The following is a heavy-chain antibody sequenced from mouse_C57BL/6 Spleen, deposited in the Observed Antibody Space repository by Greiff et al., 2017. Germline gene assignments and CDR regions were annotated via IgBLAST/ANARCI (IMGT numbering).Heavy chain of an antibody. Sequence: EVMLVESGEGLVKPGGSLKLSCAASGFTFSSYAMSWVRQTPEKRLEWVAYISSGGDYIYYADTVKGRFTISRDNARNTLYLQMSSLKSEDTAMYYCTRDGDYSKRYAMDYWGQGTSVTVSS. CDR2: ISSGGDYI. D-gene: IGHD2-5*01. J-gene: IGHJ4*01. CDR3: TRDGDYSKRYAMDY. V-gene: IGHV5-9-1*02. CDR1: GFTFSSYA.